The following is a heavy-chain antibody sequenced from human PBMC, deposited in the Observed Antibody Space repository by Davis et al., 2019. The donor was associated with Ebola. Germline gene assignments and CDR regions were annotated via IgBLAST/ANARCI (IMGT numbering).Heavy chain of an antibody. CDR3: AREGLTGDHGYFDY. D-gene: IGHD7-27*01. V-gene: IGHV3-30*03. CDR2: IEKDGNKR. Sequence: GGSLRLSCAASGFTFDDYSMHWVRQAPGKGLEWVSVIEKDGNKRYYADSVKGRFTISRDNSKNTLYLQMNSLRAEDTAVYYCAREGLTGDHGYFDYWGQGTLVTVSS. J-gene: IGHJ4*02. CDR1: GFTFDDYS.